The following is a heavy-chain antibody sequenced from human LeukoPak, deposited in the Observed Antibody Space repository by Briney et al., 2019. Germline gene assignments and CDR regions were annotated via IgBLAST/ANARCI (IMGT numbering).Heavy chain of an antibody. CDR3: VNGESFYGDYGFDY. D-gene: IGHD4-17*01. J-gene: IGHJ4*02. CDR2: ISNDGSNK. CDR1: GFTFTTYA. V-gene: IGHV3-30*04. Sequence: GGSLRLSCAASGFTFTTYAMHWVRQAPGKGLEWVAVISNDGSNKYYADSVKGRYTISRDTSRNTLYLQMNNLRVEDTAVFYCVNGESFYGDYGFDYWGQGTLVTVSS.